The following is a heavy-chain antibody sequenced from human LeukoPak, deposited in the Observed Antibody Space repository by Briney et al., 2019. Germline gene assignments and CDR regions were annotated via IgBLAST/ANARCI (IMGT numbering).Heavy chain of an antibody. Sequence: PGGSLRLSRAASGFTFSSYVMSWVRQAPGKGLEWVSGISGNGDSKYYADSVQGRFTISRDNSKNTVYLQMNSLRGEDTAIYFCAKEQTPYTWGQGTLVTVSS. CDR3: AKEQTPYT. V-gene: IGHV3-23*01. J-gene: IGHJ5*02. CDR2: ISGNGDSK. CDR1: GFTFSSYV. D-gene: IGHD2-2*02.